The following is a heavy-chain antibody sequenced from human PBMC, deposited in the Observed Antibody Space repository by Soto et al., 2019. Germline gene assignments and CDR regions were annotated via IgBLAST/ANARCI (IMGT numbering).Heavy chain of an antibody. J-gene: IGHJ5*02. V-gene: IGHV4-31*03. D-gene: IGHD3-10*01. CDR2: IYYSGGT. Sequence: PSETLSLTCTVSGGSISSGGYYWSWIRQHPGKGLEWIGYIYYSGGTYYNPSLKSRVTISVDTSKNQFSLKLSSVTAADTAVYYCVRTVEFENWFDPWGQGTLVTVS. CDR3: VRTVEFENWFDP. CDR1: GGSISSGGYY.